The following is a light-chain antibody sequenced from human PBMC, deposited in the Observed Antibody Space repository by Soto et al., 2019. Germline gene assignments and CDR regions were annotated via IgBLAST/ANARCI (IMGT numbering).Light chain of an antibody. CDR1: SSNIGSNY. Sequence: VLTQPPSASGTPGQRVTISCSGSSSNIGSNYVYWYQQLPGTAPKLLIYRNNQRPSGVPDRFSGSKSGTSASLAISGLRSEDEADYYCAAWDDSLSGVFGQGTKVTVL. J-gene: IGLJ3*02. V-gene: IGLV1-47*01. CDR2: RNN. CDR3: AAWDDSLSGV.